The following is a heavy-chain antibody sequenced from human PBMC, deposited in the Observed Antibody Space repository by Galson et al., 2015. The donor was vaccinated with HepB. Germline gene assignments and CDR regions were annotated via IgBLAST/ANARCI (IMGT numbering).Heavy chain of an antibody. J-gene: IGHJ4*02. CDR2: IIPILGIA. Sequence: GQGLEWMGRIIPILGIANYAQKFQGRVTITADKSTSTAYMELSSLRPEDTAVYYCARVAVAGTFDYWGQGTLVTVSS. D-gene: IGHD6-19*01. CDR3: ARVAVAGTFDY. V-gene: IGHV1-69*04.